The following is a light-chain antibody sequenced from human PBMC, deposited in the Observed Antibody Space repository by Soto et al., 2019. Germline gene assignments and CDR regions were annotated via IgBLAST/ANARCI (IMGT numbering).Light chain of an antibody. CDR3: NSYTSSTAVI. J-gene: IGLJ2*01. CDR1: SSDVGAYDY. V-gene: IGLV2-14*01. CDR2: EVS. Sequence: QSALTQPASVSGSPGQSITISCTGTSSDVGAYDYVSWYQQHPGKAPKLMIYEVSNRPSGVSNLFSGSKSGTTASLTISGLQAEDEADYYCNSYTSSTAVIFGGGTKLTVL.